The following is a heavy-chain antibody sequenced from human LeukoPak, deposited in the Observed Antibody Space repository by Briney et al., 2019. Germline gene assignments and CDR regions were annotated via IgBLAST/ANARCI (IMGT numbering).Heavy chain of an antibody. CDR3: AKDSSSSAMDV. D-gene: IGHD6-13*01. J-gene: IGHJ6*02. V-gene: IGHV3-30*18. Sequence: QPGRSLRLSCAASGFTFSSYGMHSVRQAPGKGLEWVAVISYDGSNKYYADSVKGRFTISRDNSKNTLYLQMNSLRAEDTAVYYCAKDSSSSAMDVWGQGTTVTVSS. CDR1: GFTFSSYG. CDR2: ISYDGSNK.